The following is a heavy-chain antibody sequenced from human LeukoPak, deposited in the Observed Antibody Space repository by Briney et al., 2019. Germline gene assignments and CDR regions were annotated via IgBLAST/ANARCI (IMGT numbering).Heavy chain of an antibody. CDR2: IYYSGST. Sequence: SETLSLTCTVSGGSISSYYWSWIRQPPGKGLEWIGYIYYSGSTNYNPSLKSRVTISVDTSKNQFSLKLSSVTAADTAVYYCARESVVPAAAGFDYWGQGTLVTVSS. V-gene: IGHV4-59*01. J-gene: IGHJ4*02. CDR3: ARESVVPAAAGFDY. D-gene: IGHD2-2*01. CDR1: GGSISSYY.